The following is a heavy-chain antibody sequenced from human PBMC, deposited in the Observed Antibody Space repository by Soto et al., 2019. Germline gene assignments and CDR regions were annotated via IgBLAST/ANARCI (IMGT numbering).Heavy chain of an antibody. CDR2: ISSSGSTI. J-gene: IGHJ5*02. CDR1: GFTFSDYY. Sequence: GGSLRLSCAASGFTFSDYYMSWIRQAPGKGLEWVSYISSSGSTIYYAESVKGRFTISRDNAKNSLYLQMNSLRAEDTAVYYCAPGVVPAAHSWFDPWGQGTLVTVSS. V-gene: IGHV3-11*01. D-gene: IGHD2-2*01. CDR3: APGVVPAAHSWFDP.